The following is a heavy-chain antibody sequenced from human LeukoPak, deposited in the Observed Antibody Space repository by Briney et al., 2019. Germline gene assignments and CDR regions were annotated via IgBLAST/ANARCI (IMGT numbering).Heavy chain of an antibody. CDR1: GYTLTELS. J-gene: IGHJ6*02. Sequence: ASVKVSCKVSGYTLTELSMHWVRQAPGKGLEWMGGFDPEDGETIYAQKFQGRVTMTEDTSTDTAYMELSSLRSEDTAVYYCARSSLVTIFGVVIKNYGMDVWGQGTTVTVSS. V-gene: IGHV1-24*01. D-gene: IGHD3-3*01. CDR2: FDPEDGET. CDR3: ARSSLVTIFGVVIKNYGMDV.